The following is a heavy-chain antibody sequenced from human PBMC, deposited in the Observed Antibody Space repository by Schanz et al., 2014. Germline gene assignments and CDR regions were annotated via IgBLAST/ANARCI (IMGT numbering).Heavy chain of an antibody. D-gene: IGHD6-13*01. CDR3: AGATYSSSWYGGSEYFQH. J-gene: IGHJ1*01. CDR2: INPSSGGT. V-gene: IGHV1-2*02. CDR1: GYSFTGYY. Sequence: QVQLVQSGVEVKKPGASVKVSCKASGYSFTGYYMNWVRQAPGQGLEWMGWINPSSGGTNYAQKFQGRVTMTRDTSISTAYMELRSLRSDDTAVYYCAGATYSSSWYGGSEYFQHWGQGTLVTVSS.